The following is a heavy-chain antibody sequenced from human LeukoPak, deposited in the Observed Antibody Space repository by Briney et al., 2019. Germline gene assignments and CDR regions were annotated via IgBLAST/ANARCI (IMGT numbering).Heavy chain of an antibody. V-gene: IGHV4-59*01. D-gene: IGHD3-9*01. J-gene: IGHJ4*02. CDR2: IYYSGST. Sequence: PSETLSLTCTVAGGSISSYYWSSIRQPPGKGLEWIGYIYYSGSTNYNPSLKSRVAISVDTSKNQFSLKLSSVTAADTAVYYCARVRAGYYYDILTGYPEAFDYWGQGTLVTVSS. CDR3: ARVRAGYYYDILTGYPEAFDY. CDR1: GGSISSYY.